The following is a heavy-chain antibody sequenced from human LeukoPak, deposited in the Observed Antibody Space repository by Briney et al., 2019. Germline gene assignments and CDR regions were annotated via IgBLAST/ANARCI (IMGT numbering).Heavy chain of an antibody. CDR2: IWYDGSNK. V-gene: IGHV3-33*06. CDR3: AKDRTKDYDYSGPADY. Sequence: GGSLRLSCAVSGFTFSSYGMYWVRQAPGKGLEWVAVIWYDGSNKYYGDSVKGRFTISRDNSKNTLYLQMNSLRAEDTAVYYRAKDRTKDYDYSGPADYWGQGTLVTVSS. D-gene: IGHD4-11*01. J-gene: IGHJ4*02. CDR1: GFTFSSYG.